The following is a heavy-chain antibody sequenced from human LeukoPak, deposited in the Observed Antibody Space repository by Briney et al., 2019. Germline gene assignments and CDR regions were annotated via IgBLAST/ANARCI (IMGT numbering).Heavy chain of an antibody. V-gene: IGHV3-23*01. CDR2: ISKSDDII. CDR3: AKDRYSGYCFDY. D-gene: IGHD6-13*01. CDR1: GFTFSSYG. J-gene: IGHJ4*02. Sequence: GGSLRLSCAASGFTFSSYGMHWVRQAPGKGLEWVSYISKSDDIIYYADSVKGRFTISRDNSKNMLYLQMDSLRAEDTAVYYCAKDRYSGYCFDYWGQGTLVTVSS.